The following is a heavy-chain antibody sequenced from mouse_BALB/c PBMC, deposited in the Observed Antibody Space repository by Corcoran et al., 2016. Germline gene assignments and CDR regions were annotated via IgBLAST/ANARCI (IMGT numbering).Heavy chain of an antibody. Sequence: EVQLQQSGAELVKPGASVKLSCTASGFNIKDTYMHWVKQRPEQGLEWIGRIDPANGNTKYDPKFQGKATITADTSSNTAYLQLSSLTSEDTAVYYCARCRYGNYYVDYWGQGTTLTVSS. V-gene: IGHV14-3*02. CDR1: GFNIKDTY. CDR2: IDPANGNT. D-gene: IGHD2-1*01. CDR3: ARCRYGNYYVDY. J-gene: IGHJ2*01.